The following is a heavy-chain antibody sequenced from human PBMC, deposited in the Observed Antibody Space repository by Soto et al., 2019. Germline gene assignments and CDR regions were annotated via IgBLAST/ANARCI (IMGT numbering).Heavy chain of an antibody. CDR1: GGSISSSNYF. CDR3: ARQHFQQLGWFDP. V-gene: IGHV4-39*01. CDR2: IYYSGNT. Sequence: SETLSLTCTVSGGSISSSNYFWGWIRQPPGKGLEWIGSIYYSGNTYYKPSLKSRVTISVDTSKNQFSLKLTSVTAADTAVYYCARQHFQQLGWFDPWGQGTLVTVSS. D-gene: IGHD6-13*01. J-gene: IGHJ5*02.